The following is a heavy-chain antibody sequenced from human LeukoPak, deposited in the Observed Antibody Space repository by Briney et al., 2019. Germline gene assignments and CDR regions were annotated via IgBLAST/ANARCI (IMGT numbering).Heavy chain of an antibody. Sequence: SETLSLTCTVSTGRIHTFYYSWIRPSPGKGLEWIGYMYYSGRTNYNPTLRSRVTTSVDTSKTVFSLKLSSVTAADTAVYYCAISTSYCRGTSCPLDYWGQGTSVTVSS. V-gene: IGHV4-59*08. CDR2: MYYSGRT. CDR1: TGRIHTFY. D-gene: IGHD2-2*01. CDR3: AISTSYCRGTSCPLDY. J-gene: IGHJ4*02.